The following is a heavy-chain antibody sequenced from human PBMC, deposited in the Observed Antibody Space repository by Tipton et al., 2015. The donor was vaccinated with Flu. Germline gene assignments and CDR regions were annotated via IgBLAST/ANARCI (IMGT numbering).Heavy chain of an antibody. Sequence: TLSLTCTVSGGSISDYYWTWIRQPPGKGLEWIASIYYSDNSYYNPSLKSRVTISVDTSKNQFSLRLSSVTAADTAIYYCARHGVYNYGFPRYFDLWGRGTLVTVTS. CDR1: GGSISDYY. V-gene: IGHV4-39*01. CDR2: IYYSDNS. D-gene: IGHD5-18*01. CDR3: ARHGVYNYGFPRYFDL. J-gene: IGHJ2*01.